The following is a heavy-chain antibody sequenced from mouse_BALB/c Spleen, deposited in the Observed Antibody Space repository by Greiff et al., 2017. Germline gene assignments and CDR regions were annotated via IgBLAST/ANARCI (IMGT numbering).Heavy chain of an antibody. CDR1: GFTFSSFG. V-gene: IGHV5-17*02. D-gene: IGHD1-1*01. Sequence: EVKLVESGGGLVQPGGSRKLSCAASGFTFSSFGMHWVRQAPEKGLEWVAYISSGSSTIYYADTVKGRFTISRDNPKNTLFLQMTSLRSEDTAMYYCARDGSSRRDAMDYWGQGTSVTVSS. CDR2: ISSGSSTI. CDR3: ARDGSSRRDAMDY. J-gene: IGHJ4*01.